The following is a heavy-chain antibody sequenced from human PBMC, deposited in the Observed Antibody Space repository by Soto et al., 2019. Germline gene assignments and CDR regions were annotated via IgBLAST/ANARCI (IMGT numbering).Heavy chain of an antibody. CDR2: INLDGSST. Sequence: EVQLVESGGGLIQPGGALRLTCTASGFSLSHYWMHWIRQAPGKGLVWVSRINLDGSSTDYAPSVKGRFTISRDNAKNTLYLQMNSLAADDTAVYYCARSWGFTDHWGRGTLVTVSS. J-gene: IGHJ5*02. CDR1: GFSLSHYW. D-gene: IGHD7-27*01. CDR3: ARSWGFTDH. V-gene: IGHV3-74*01.